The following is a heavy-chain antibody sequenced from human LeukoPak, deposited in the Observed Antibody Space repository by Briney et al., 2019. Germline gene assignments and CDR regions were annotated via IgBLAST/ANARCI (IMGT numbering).Heavy chain of an antibody. J-gene: IGHJ6*03. D-gene: IGHD3-9*01. CDR3: ARFYRFSSGLVNYMDV. Sequence: PSETLSLTCTVSGGSISSGSYYWSWIRQPAGKGLEWIGRIYTSGSTNYNPSLKSRVTISVDTSKNQFSLKLSSVTAADTAVYYCARFYRFSSGLVNYMDVWGKGTTVTISS. CDR2: IYTSGST. V-gene: IGHV4-61*02. CDR1: GGSISSGSYY.